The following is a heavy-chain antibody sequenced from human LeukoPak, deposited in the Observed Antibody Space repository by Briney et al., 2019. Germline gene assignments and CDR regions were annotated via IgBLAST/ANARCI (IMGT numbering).Heavy chain of an antibody. J-gene: IGHJ6*03. CDR1: GYTFTSYD. Sequence: ASVKVSCKASGYTFTSYDINWVRQATGQGLEWMGWMNPNSGNTGYAQKFQGRVTITRNTSISTAYMELSSLRSEDTAVYYCARSGPSSSSGYYYMDVWGKGTTVTVSS. CDR2: MNPNSGNT. D-gene: IGHD6-6*01. V-gene: IGHV1-8*03. CDR3: ARSGPSSSSGYYYMDV.